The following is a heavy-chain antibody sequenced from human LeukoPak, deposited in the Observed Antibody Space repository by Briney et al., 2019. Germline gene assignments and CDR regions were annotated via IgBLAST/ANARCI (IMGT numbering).Heavy chain of an antibody. J-gene: IGHJ4*02. CDR2: MNPSGGNT. Sequence: ASVKVSCKASGYTFTGYYMHRVRQATRQGLEWMGWMNPSGGNTGYAQKFQGRVTMTRNTSISTAYMELSSLRSEDTAVYFCARGLKAGWSDYWGQGTLVSVSS. D-gene: IGHD3-3*01. CDR1: GYTFTGYY. CDR3: ARGLKAGWSDY. V-gene: IGHV1-8*02.